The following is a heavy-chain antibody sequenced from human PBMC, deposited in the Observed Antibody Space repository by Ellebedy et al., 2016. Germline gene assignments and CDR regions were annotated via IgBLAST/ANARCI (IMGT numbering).Heavy chain of an antibody. Sequence: ASVKVSCXASGYTFTSYYMHWVRQAPRQGLEWMGIINPSGGSTSYAQKFQGRVTMTRDTSTSTVYMELSSLRSEDTAVYYCARGPPATVTTLYYYYGMDVWGQGTTVTVSS. J-gene: IGHJ6*02. CDR2: INPSGGST. D-gene: IGHD4-17*01. V-gene: IGHV1-46*01. CDR1: GYTFTSYY. CDR3: ARGPPATVTTLYYYYGMDV.